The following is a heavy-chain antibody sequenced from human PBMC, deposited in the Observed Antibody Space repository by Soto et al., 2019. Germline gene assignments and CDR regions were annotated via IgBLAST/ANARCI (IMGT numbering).Heavy chain of an antibody. CDR3: ARHVPAAGYYYGMDV. V-gene: IGHV1-69*12. Sequence: QVQLVQSGAEVKKPGSSVKVSCKASGGTFRSYAISWVRQAPGQGLEWMGGIIPIFGTANYAQKFQGRVTITAAESTCTAYMELRSLRSSATAVYYCARHVPAAGYYYGMDVWGPGTTVTVSS. CDR1: GGTFRSYA. CDR2: IIPIFGTA. J-gene: IGHJ6*02. D-gene: IGHD2-2*01.